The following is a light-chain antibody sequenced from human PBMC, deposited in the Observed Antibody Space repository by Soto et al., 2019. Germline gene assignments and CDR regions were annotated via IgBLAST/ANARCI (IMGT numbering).Light chain of an antibody. CDR2: EVT. J-gene: IGLJ1*01. Sequence: QSVLTQPASVSGSPGQSVTISFTGTSSDVGGYDYVSWYQQHPGKAPKFMIYEVTNRPSGVSHRFSGSKSGNTASLTISGLQAEDGADYYCSSYTTTSTYVFGTGTKVTVL. CDR3: SSYTTTSTYV. CDR1: SSDVGGYDY. V-gene: IGLV2-14*01.